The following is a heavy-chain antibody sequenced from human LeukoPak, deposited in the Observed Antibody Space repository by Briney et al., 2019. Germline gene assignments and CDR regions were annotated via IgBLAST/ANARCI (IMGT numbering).Heavy chain of an antibody. CDR3: ARDYSMTHAFDI. J-gene: IGHJ3*02. V-gene: IGHV4-59*01. CDR1: GGSMSDYY. Sequence: WETLPLTCTVSGGSMSDYYWSWIRQPPRKGLEWIGYIYSTGSTNYNPSLRSRVTISVDTTKNQFSLKLSSVTAADTALYYCARDYSMTHAFDIWGQGTLVTVSS. CDR2: IYSTGST. D-gene: IGHD1-26*01.